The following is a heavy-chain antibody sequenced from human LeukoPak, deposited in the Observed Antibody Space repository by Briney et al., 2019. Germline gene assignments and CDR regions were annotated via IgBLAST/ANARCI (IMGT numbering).Heavy chain of an antibody. CDR3: ARGSLGGSSFY. D-gene: IGHD6-13*01. CDR1: GGSVSSGSYY. J-gene: IGHJ4*02. V-gene: IGHV4-39*07. CDR2: IYYSGSA. Sequence: SETLSLTCTVSGGSVSSGSYYWSWIRQPPGKGLEWIGNIYYSGSAYYNPSLKSRVTMSVDTSKSQFSLKLSSVTAADTAVYYCARGSLGGSSFYWGQGTLVTVSS.